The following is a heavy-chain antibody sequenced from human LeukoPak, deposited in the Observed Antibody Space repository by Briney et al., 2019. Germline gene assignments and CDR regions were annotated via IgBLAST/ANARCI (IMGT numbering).Heavy chain of an antibody. V-gene: IGHV3-21*01. J-gene: IGHJ4*02. CDR1: GFTFSSYS. D-gene: IGHD3-10*01. CDR2: ISSSSSYI. Sequence: PGGSLRLSCAASGFTFSSYSMNWVRQAPGKGLEWVSSISSSSSYIYYADSMKGRFTISRDNAKNSLYLQMNSLRAEDTAVYYCARAGRSGITMVRGVIFSFDYWGQGTLVTVSS. CDR3: ARAGRSGITMVRGVIFSFDY.